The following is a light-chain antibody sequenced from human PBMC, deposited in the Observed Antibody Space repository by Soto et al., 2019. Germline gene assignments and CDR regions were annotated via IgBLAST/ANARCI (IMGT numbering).Light chain of an antibody. CDR3: QQYFSVAVT. CDR2: WAS. CDR1: QSVFYTSIGQNH. J-gene: IGKJ4*01. Sequence: DIVMTQSPDSLAVSLGEKATITCKSSQSVFYTSIGQNHLAWYQQKPGQPPNLLFYWASTREAGVPDRFSGSESGTDYTLTISSLQAEDAAVYYCQQYFSVAVTFGGGTKLEIK. V-gene: IGKV4-1*01.